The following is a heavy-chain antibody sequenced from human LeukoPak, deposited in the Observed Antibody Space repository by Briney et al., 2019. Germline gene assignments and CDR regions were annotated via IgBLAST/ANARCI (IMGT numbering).Heavy chain of an antibody. Sequence: SGGSLRLSCAASEFIFSGYWMNWVRQAPGKGLEWVANIKQDGSEKQYVDSVRGRLTISRDNAKNSLYLQMNSLRVEDTAVYYRARDGFVGAADYWGQGTLVTVSS. CDR1: EFIFSGYW. V-gene: IGHV3-7*01. J-gene: IGHJ4*02. D-gene: IGHD6-13*01. CDR3: ARDGFVGAADY. CDR2: IKQDGSEK.